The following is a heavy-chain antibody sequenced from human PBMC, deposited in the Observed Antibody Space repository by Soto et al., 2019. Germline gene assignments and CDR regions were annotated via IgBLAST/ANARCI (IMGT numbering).Heavy chain of an antibody. J-gene: IGHJ6*02. CDR3: ARTPGFLGYCSSTSCPYGMDV. V-gene: IGHV3-21*01. CDR2: ISSSSSYI. CDR1: GFTFSSYS. D-gene: IGHD2-2*01. Sequence: EVQLVESGGGLVKPGGSLRLSCAASGFTFSSYSMNWVRQAPGKGLEWVSSISSSSSYIYYADSVKARFTISRDNAKNSLHLQMNSLRAEDTAVHYCARTPGFLGYCSSTSCPYGMDVWGQGTTVPVSS.